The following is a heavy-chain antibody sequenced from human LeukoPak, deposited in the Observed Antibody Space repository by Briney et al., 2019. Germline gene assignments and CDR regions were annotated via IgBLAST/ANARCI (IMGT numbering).Heavy chain of an antibody. J-gene: IGHJ4*02. CDR1: GFTFSSYG. CDR2: ISGSGYNT. D-gene: IGHD1-26*01. V-gene: IGHV3-23*01. Sequence: PGGSLRLSCAGSGFTFSSYGMSWVRQAPGKGLEWVSTISGSGYNTYYADSVKGRFSISRDNSANTLYLQMNSPRAEDTALYYCAKHSGSYFIYYVDSWGQGTLVTVSS. CDR3: AKHSGSYFIYYVDS.